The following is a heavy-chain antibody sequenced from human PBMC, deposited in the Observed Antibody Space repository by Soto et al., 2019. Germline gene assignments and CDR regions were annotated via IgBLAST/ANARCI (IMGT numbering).Heavy chain of an antibody. Sequence: PSVTLSVTCAVAGGSISSGGYSWSWIRQPPGKGLEWIGYIYHSGSTYYNPSLKSRVTISVDRSKNQFSLKLSSVTAADTAVYYCARASGYSGYDYGWFDPWGQGTLVTVS. J-gene: IGHJ5*02. V-gene: IGHV4-30-2*01. CDR1: GGSISSGGYS. CDR2: IYHSGST. D-gene: IGHD5-12*01. CDR3: ARASGYSGYDYGWFDP.